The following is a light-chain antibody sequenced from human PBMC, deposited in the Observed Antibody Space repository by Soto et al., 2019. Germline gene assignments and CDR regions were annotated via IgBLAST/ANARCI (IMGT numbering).Light chain of an antibody. Sequence: ETVFTQSPCTLSLSPGDRATLSCRASQSVSSYLAWYQLKPGQAPRLLIYDASNRATGVPARFSGSGSGTDFTLTISRLEPEDFAVYYCQQRSNWPLTFGGGTKVDIK. V-gene: IGKV3-11*01. CDR2: DAS. CDR1: QSVSSY. J-gene: IGKJ4*01. CDR3: QQRSNWPLT.